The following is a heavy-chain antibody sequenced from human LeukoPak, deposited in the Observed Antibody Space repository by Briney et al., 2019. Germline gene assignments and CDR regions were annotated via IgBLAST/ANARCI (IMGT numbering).Heavy chain of an antibody. V-gene: IGHV4-31*03. CDR3: ARGDKGLRGAFDI. CDR1: GGSISSGVYY. D-gene: IGHD3-10*01. J-gene: IGHJ3*02. Sequence: PSETLSLTCTVSGGSISSGVYYWSWIRQHPGKGLEWIGYIYYSGSTYSNPSLKSRLTMSVDISKNQFSLKLSSVTAADTAVYYCARGDKGLRGAFDIWGQGTMVTVSS. CDR2: IYYSGST.